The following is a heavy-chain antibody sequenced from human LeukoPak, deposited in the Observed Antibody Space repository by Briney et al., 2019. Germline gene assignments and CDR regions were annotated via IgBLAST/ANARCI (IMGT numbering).Heavy chain of an antibody. V-gene: IGHV3-66*01. CDR3: ARGPYDSSGYRFDY. CDR1: GFTFSSYS. CDR2: IYSGGST. J-gene: IGHJ4*02. Sequence: GGSLRLSCAASGFTFSSYSMNWVRQAPGKGLEWVSVIYSGGSTYYADSVKGRFTISRDNSKNTLYLQMNSLRAEDTAVYYCARGPYDSSGYRFDYWGQGTLVTVSS. D-gene: IGHD3-22*01.